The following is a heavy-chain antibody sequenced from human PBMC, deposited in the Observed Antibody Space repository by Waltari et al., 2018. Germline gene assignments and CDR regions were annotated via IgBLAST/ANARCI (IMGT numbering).Heavy chain of an antibody. CDR2: ILTTNGHT. J-gene: IGHJ5*02. D-gene: IGHD4-17*01. Sequence: QVQLVQSGPEVKKPGASVKVSCKASGYTFSSYGITWVRRAPGQGLEWLGWILTTNGHTNYAQKLQGRVTMTTDTSRSTAYMELRGLRSDDTAVYYCARVVHVYGDHGWFDPWGQGTLVTVSS. V-gene: IGHV1-18*01. CDR3: ARVVHVYGDHGWFDP. CDR1: GYTFSSYG.